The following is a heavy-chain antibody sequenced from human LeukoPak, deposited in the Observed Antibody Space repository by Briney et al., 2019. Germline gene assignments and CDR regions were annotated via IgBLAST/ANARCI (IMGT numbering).Heavy chain of an antibody. CDR2: IDTNTGNP. V-gene: IGHV7-4-1*02. CDR1: GYTLTTYS. Sequence: ASVKVSCEASGYTLTTYSMNWVRQAPGQGLEWMGWIDTNTGNPTYAQGFTGRFVFSLDTSVSTAYLQISSLEAEDTAFYYCTRDQRQISFDYWGQGTLVTVSS. D-gene: IGHD3-3*01. J-gene: IGHJ4*02. CDR3: TRDQRQISFDY.